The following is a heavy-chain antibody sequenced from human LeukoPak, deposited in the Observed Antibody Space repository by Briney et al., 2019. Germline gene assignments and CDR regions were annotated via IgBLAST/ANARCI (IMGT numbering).Heavy chain of an antibody. CDR2: INHSGST. J-gene: IGHJ4*02. CDR3: ARGEVAGTSYYFDY. Sequence: PSETLSLTCAVYGGSFSGYYWSWIRQPPGKGLEWIGEINHSGSTNYNPSLKSRVTISVDTSKNQFSLKLSSVTAADTAVYYWARGEVAGTSYYFDYWGQGTLVTVSS. D-gene: IGHD6-19*01. V-gene: IGHV4-34*01. CDR1: GGSFSGYY.